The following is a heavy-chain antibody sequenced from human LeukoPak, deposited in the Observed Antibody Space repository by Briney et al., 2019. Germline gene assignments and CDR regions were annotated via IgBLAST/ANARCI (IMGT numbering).Heavy chain of an antibody. Sequence: SETLSLTCAVYGGSFSGYYWSWIRQPPGKGLEWIGEVNHSGSTNYNPSLKSRVTISVDTSKNQFSLKLSSVTAADTAVYYCARGSVYYYYMDVWGKGTTVTVSS. J-gene: IGHJ6*03. CDR1: GGSFSGYY. CDR3: ARGSVYYYYMDV. CDR2: VNHSGST. V-gene: IGHV4-34*01.